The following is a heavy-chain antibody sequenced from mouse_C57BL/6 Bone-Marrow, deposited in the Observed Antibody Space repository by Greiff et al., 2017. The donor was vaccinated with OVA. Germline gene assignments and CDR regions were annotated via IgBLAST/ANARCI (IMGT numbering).Heavy chain of an antibody. V-gene: IGHV1-26*01. CDR2: INPNNGGT. J-gene: IGHJ1*03. CDR3: ASEFYYYGSSWYFDV. Sequence: EVQLQQSGPELVKPGASVKISCKASGYTFTDYYMNWVKQSHGKSLEWIGDINPNNGGTSYNQKFKGKATLTVDKYSSTAYMELRSLTSEDSAVYYCASEFYYYGSSWYFDVWGTGTTVTVSS. CDR1: GYTFTDYY. D-gene: IGHD1-1*01.